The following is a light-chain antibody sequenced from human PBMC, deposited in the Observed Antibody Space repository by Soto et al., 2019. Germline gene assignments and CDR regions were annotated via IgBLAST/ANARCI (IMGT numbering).Light chain of an antibody. CDR2: DAT. V-gene: IGKV3-20*01. CDR3: QQYGGSPYA. CDR1: QSVSNNY. J-gene: IGKJ2*01. Sequence: EIVLTQSPGTLSLSPGERATLSCRASQSVSNNYLAWYQQTPGQAPRLLIFDATSRATGVPDRISGSGSGTDFSLTISRLEPEDFAVYYCQQYGGSPYAFGQGTKLEIK.